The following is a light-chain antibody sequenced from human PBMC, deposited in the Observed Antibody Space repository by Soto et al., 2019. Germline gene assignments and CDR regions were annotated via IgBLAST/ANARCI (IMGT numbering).Light chain of an antibody. CDR3: QQYGSSPMYT. CDR2: GAS. V-gene: IGKV3-20*01. J-gene: IGKJ2*01. CDR1: QSVSSSY. Sequence: EIVLTQSPGTLSLSPRERATLSCRASQSVSSSYLAWYQQKPGQAPRLLIHGASTRASGIPDRFTGSGSGTDFTLTIRRLEPEEFAVYYCQQYGSSPMYTFGQGTKLEIK.